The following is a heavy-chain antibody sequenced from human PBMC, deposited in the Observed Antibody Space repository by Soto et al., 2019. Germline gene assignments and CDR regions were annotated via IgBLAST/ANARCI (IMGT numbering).Heavy chain of an antibody. CDR1: GGSFSGYY. D-gene: IGHD6-19*01. V-gene: IGHV4-34*01. CDR3: ARGGVGAVAGTDWFDP. CDR2: INHSGST. Sequence: PSETLSLTCAVYGGSFSGYYWIWIRQPPGKGLEWIGEINHSGSTNYNPSLKSRVTISVDTSKNQFSLKLSSVTAADTAVYYCARGGVGAVAGTDWFDPWGQGTLVTVSS. J-gene: IGHJ5*02.